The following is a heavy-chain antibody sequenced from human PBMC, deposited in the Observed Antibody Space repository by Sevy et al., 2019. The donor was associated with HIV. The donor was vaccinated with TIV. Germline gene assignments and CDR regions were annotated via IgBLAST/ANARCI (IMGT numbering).Heavy chain of an antibody. CDR2: ISAYNGNT. V-gene: IGHV1-18*04. J-gene: IGHJ4*02. D-gene: IGHD5-18*01. CDR3: ARDNRGYSHGYKGY. CDR1: GYTFTSYG. Sequence: ASVKVSCKASGYTFTSYGISWVRQAPGQGLEWMGWISAYNGNTNYAQKLQGRVTMTTDTSTSTAYMELRSLRSDDTAVYYCARDNRGYSHGYKGYWGQGTLVTVSS.